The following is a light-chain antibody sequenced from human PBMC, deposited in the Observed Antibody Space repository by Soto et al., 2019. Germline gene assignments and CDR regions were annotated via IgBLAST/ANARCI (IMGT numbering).Light chain of an antibody. V-gene: IGKV2D-29*02. CDR1: QSLLHITGETF. CDR2: EVS. CDR3: MQSTLRPPT. Sequence: VMTQTPLSLSFAPGQPASISCKSSQSLLHITGETFLFWYLQKPGQSPQLLIYEVSTRVSGVPDRFSGSGSGTDFTLEISRVETDDVSIYYCMQSTLRPPTFGQGARLEIK. J-gene: IGKJ5*01.